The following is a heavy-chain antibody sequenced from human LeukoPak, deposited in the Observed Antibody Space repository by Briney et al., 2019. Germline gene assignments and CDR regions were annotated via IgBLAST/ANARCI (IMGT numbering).Heavy chain of an antibody. J-gene: IGHJ4*02. V-gene: IGHV3-7*01. Sequence: GGSLRLSCAASGFTFSSYWMSWVRQAPGKGLEWVSNINQGGSDKPYVDSVKGRYTVPRDDHNNSLYLQMNSLRAEHAAVYYWVRESQSGSYSGYWGQGTLVTVSS. CDR1: GFTFSSYW. CDR3: VRESQSGSYSGY. CDR2: INQGGSDK. D-gene: IGHD1-26*01.